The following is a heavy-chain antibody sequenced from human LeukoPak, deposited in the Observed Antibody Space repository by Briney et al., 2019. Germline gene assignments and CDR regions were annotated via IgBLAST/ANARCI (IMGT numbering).Heavy chain of an antibody. CDR1: GFTLSNYG. CDR3: ARGGDYFDY. CDR2: IWYDGSYK. Sequence: PGRSLRLSCAASGFTLSNYGMHWVRQAPGKGLEWVAVIWYDGSYKYSADSVKGRFTISRDNSKNTLYLQVNSLRAEDTAVYYCARGGDYFDYWGQGTLVTVSS. V-gene: IGHV3-33*01. D-gene: IGHD3-16*01. J-gene: IGHJ4*02.